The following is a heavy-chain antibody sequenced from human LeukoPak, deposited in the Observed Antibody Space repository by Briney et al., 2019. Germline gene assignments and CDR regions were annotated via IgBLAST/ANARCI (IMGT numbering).Heavy chain of an antibody. Sequence: RTGGSLRLSCAASGFTFSSYSMNWVRQAPGKGLEWVSYISSSSSTIYYADSVKGRFTISRDNAKNSLYLQMNSLRAEDTAVYYCARDQAKLQGALPFDYWGQGTLVTVSS. V-gene: IGHV3-48*01. CDR2: ISSSSSTI. D-gene: IGHD2-2*01. J-gene: IGHJ4*02. CDR3: ARDQAKLQGALPFDY. CDR1: GFTFSSYS.